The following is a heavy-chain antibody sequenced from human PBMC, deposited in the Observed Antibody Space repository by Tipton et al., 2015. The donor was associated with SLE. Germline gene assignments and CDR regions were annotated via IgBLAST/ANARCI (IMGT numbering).Heavy chain of an antibody. Sequence: SLRLSCAASGFTFSSYAINWVRQAPGKGLEWVSAISSNAGSTYYADSVKGRFTVSRDNSKNTLYLEMHSLRAEDTAVYYCAKDRGYFDQGDAFDIWGQGTMVTVSS. CDR1: GFTFSSYA. D-gene: IGHD3-9*01. J-gene: IGHJ3*02. V-gene: IGHV3-23*01. CDR2: ISSNAGST. CDR3: AKDRGYFDQGDAFDI.